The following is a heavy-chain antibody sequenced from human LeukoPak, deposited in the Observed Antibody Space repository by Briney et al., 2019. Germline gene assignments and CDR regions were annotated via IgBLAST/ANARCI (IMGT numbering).Heavy chain of an antibody. J-gene: IGHJ4*02. Sequence: GGSLRLSCAASGFTFSVYSMNWVRQAPGKGLEWISYIDSRSNNIYYADSVKGRFTISRDNANNSLYLQMNSLRAEDSAVYYCARYWSSWSADYWGQGTLVTVSS. CDR2: IDSRSNNI. CDR1: GFTFSVYS. D-gene: IGHD6-13*01. CDR3: ARYWSSWSADY. V-gene: IGHV3-48*01.